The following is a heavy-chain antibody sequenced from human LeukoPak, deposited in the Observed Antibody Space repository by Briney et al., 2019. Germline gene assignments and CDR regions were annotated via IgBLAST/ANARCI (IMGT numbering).Heavy chain of an antibody. CDR2: IKQDGSEK. D-gene: IGHD1-1*01. J-gene: IGHJ6*03. CDR3: AKGAVESLDYYFYMEV. V-gene: IGHV3-7*01. Sequence: GGSLRLSCAASGFTFSGYWMSWVRQAPGKGLEWVANIKQDGSEKYYVDSVKGRFTISRDNAKNSLYLQMNSLRAEDTAVYYCAKGAVESLDYYFYMEVWGKGTTVTVSS. CDR1: GFTFSGYW.